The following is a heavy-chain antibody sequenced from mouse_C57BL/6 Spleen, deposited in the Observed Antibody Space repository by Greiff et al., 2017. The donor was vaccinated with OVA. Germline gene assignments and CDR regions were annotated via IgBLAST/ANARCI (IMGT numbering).Heavy chain of an antibody. D-gene: IGHD2-4*01. CDR3: AIDYDYAWFAY. CDR1: GYSITSGYY. J-gene: IGHJ3*01. V-gene: IGHV3-6*01. CDR2: ISYDGSN. Sequence: EVHLVESGPGLVKPSQSLSLTCSVTGYSITSGYYWNWIRQFPGNKLEWMGYISYDGSNNYNPSLKNRISITRYTSKNPFFLKWHSVTTEYTATYDCAIDYDYAWFAYWGQGTLVTVSA.